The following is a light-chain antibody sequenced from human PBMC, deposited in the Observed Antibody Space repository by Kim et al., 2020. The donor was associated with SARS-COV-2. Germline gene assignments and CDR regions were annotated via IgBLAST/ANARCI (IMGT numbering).Light chain of an antibody. J-gene: IGLJ2*01. CDR1: SSDIASYDY. Sequence: QSVLTQPPSASGSPGQSVTISCTGSSSDIASYDYVSWYQQYPGKAPKLIIYDVTKRPSGVPDRFSGSKSANTASLTVSGLQVEDEADYYCSSYAGSNNGVFGGGTQLTVL. CDR3: SSYAGSNNGV. V-gene: IGLV2-8*01. CDR2: DVT.